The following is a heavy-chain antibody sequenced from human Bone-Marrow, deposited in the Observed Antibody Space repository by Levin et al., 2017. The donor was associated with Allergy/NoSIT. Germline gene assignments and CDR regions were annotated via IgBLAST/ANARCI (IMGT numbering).Heavy chain of an antibody. V-gene: IGHV3-7*01. J-gene: IGHJ4*02. CDR1: EFTFSTSW. CDR3: ARDYYRKHDY. D-gene: IGHD3-10*01. Sequence: GESLKISCAASEFTFSTSWMPWVLQAAGKGLEWVATINQDGSETYYVDSVKGRFTISRDNAKNSLYLHMNSLRAEDTAVYYCARDYYRKHDYWGQGTLVTVSS. CDR2: INQDGSET.